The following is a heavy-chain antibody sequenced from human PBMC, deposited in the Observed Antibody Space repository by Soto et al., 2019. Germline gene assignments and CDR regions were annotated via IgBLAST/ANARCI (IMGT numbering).Heavy chain of an antibody. J-gene: IGHJ4*02. CDR2: THYSGST. Sequence: QVQLQESGPGLVKPSETLSLTCTVFGGSISSGGYYWTWIRQHPGKGLEWIGYTHYSGSTYYNPSLRCRLIISADTSNNQVSLKLSSVTAADTAVYYWARGGVTDFDYWGQGTLVTVSS. CDR1: GGSISSGGYY. D-gene: IGHD4-4*01. CDR3: ARGGVTDFDY. V-gene: IGHV4-31*03.